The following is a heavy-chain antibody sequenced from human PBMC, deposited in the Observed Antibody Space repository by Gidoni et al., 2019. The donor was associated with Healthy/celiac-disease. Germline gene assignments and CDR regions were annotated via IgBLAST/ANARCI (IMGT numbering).Heavy chain of an antibody. CDR1: GFTFSSDG. V-gene: IGHV3-30*18. CDR2: ISYDGSNK. D-gene: IGHD3-3*01. J-gene: IGHJ5*02. CDR3: AKDRLLRFLEWLFST. Sequence: QVQLVESGGGVVQPGRSLRLSWAASGFTFSSDGMHWVRQAPGKGLEWVAVISYDGSNKYYADSVKGRFTISRDNSKNTLYLQMNSLRAEDTAVYYCAKDRLLRFLEWLFSTWGQGTLVTVSS.